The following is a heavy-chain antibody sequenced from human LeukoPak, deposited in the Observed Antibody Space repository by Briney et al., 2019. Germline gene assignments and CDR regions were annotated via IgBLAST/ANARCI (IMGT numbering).Heavy chain of an antibody. J-gene: IGHJ3*02. D-gene: IGHD5-18*01. CDR3: AAAYIGGAMVTNAFDI. Sequence: TSGKVSCKASGFSFTNSAVQWVRQARGQRLDWIGWIVVGSGNTIYVQKFQERVTITRDMSTSTAYMELSSLRSEDTAVYYCAAAYIGGAMVTNAFDIWGQGTMVTVSS. CDR1: GFSFTNSA. V-gene: IGHV1-58*01. CDR2: IVVGSGNT.